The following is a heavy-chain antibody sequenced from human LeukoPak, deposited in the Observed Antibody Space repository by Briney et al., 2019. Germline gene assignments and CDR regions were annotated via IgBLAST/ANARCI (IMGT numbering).Heavy chain of an antibody. CDR1: GLTVNNYD. CDR3: ARNQRGRGDDY. J-gene: IGHJ4*02. Sequence: GGSLRLSCTASGLTVNNYDLHWVRQAPGKGLEWVSSSAGSYKYYADSVKGRFTISRDNAKNSLYPQMNSLRAEDTAVYYCARNQRGRGDDYWGQGTLVTVSS. V-gene: IGHV3-21*01. CDR2: SAGSYK. D-gene: IGHD2-2*01.